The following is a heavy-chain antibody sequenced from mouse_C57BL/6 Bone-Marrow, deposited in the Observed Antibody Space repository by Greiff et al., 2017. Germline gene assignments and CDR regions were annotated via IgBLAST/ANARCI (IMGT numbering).Heavy chain of an antibody. J-gene: IGHJ1*03. D-gene: IGHD1-1*01. CDR1: GYTFTSYG. V-gene: IGHV1-81*01. Sequence: VQLQESGAELARPGASVKLSCKASGYTFTSYGISWVKQRTGQGLEWIGEIYPRSGNTYYNEKFKGKATLTADKSSSTAYMELRSLTSEDSAVYFCARWGVITTVVAPYWYFDVWGTGTTVTVSS. CDR2: IYPRSGNT. CDR3: ARWGVITTVVAPYWYFDV.